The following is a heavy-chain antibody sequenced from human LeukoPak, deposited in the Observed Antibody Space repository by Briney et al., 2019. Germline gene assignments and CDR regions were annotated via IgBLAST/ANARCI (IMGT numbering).Heavy chain of an antibody. CDR2: INHSGST. V-gene: IGHV4-34*01. Sequence: SETLSLTCAVYGGSFSGYYWSWIRQPPGKGLEWIGEINHSGSTNYNPPLKSRVTISVDTSKNQFSLKLSSVTAADTAVYYCARARYYYDSSGYGFDYWGQGTLVTVSS. D-gene: IGHD3-22*01. CDR1: GGSFSGYY. CDR3: ARARYYYDSSGYGFDY. J-gene: IGHJ4*02.